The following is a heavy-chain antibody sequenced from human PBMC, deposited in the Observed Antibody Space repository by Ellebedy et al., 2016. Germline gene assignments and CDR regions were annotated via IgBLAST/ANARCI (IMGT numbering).Heavy chain of an antibody. V-gene: IGHV4-34*01. J-gene: IGHJ4*02. Sequence: SETLSLTXAVYGGSFSGYYWSWIRQPPGKGLEWIGEINHSGSTNYNPSLKSRVTISVDTSKNQFSLKLSSVTAADTAVYYCARDPYSSSLGDFDYWGQGTLVTVSS. CDR2: INHSGST. CDR3: ARDPYSSSLGDFDY. CDR1: GGSFSGYY. D-gene: IGHD6-13*01.